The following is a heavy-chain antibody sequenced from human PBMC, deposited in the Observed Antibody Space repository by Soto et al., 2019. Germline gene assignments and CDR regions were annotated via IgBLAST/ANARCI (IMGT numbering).Heavy chain of an antibody. V-gene: IGHV4-30-4*01. D-gene: IGHD2-2*01. CDR2: IYYSGST. CDR1: GGSISSGDYY. Sequence: SETLSLTCTVSGGSISSGDYYWSWIRQPPGKGLEWIGYIYYSGSTYYNPSLKSRVTISVDTSKNQFSLKLSSVTAADTAVYYCARENLQLRSWFDPWGQGTLVTVSS. CDR3: ARENLQLRSWFDP. J-gene: IGHJ5*02.